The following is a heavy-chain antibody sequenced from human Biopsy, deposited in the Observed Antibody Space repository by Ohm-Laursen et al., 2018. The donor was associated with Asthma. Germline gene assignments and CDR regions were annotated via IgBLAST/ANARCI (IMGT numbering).Heavy chain of an antibody. CDR2: SSQGGSP. D-gene: IGHD3-3*01. Sequence: SQTLSLTCGVYRGSLRVYVWSWIRQPPGKGLEWIGESSQGGSPTFNPSLKSRVTISRDTSKNQLSLKLRSVTAADTAVYYCASGPEWYGLDVWGQGTTVTVSS. CDR1: RGSLRVYV. J-gene: IGHJ6*02. V-gene: IGHV4-34*01. CDR3: ASGPEWYGLDV.